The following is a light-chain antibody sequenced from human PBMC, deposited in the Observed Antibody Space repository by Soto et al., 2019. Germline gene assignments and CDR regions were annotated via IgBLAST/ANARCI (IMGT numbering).Light chain of an antibody. V-gene: IGLV1-44*01. CDR2: SNN. Sequence: QSVLTQPPSASGTPGQRVTISCSGSSSNIGRNPVNWYQQVPGTAPIVLIYSNNQRPSGVPDRFSGSQSGTSASLAISGLQSEDEADYYCATWDDSLNGWVFGGETKVSVL. CDR1: SSNIGRNP. J-gene: IGLJ3*02. CDR3: ATWDDSLNGWV.